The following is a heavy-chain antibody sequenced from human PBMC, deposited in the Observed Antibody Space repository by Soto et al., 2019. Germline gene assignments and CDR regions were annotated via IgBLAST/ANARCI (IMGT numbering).Heavy chain of an antibody. CDR3: AGERGVTMRSFDY. D-gene: IGHD3-22*01. Sequence: GGSLRLSCAVSGFTFSTYAMHWVRQTPGKGLEWVAVISYGGSDTYFADSVKGRFTISSDKSKNTLYLQMNSLRTEDTAVYYYAGERGVTMRSFDYRGQGTRVTISS. V-gene: IGHV3-30-3*01. CDR1: GFTFSTYA. J-gene: IGHJ4*02. CDR2: ISYGGSDT.